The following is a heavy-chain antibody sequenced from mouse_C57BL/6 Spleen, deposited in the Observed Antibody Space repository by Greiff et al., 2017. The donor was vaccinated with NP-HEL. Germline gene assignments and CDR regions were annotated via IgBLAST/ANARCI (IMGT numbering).Heavy chain of an antibody. Sequence: VQLQQSGAELVKPGASVKISCKASGYAFSSYWMNWVKQRPGKGLEWIGQIYPGDGDTNYNGKFKGKATLTADKSSSTADMQLSSLTSEDSAVYFCARGGGMYYFDYWGQGTTLTVSS. CDR3: ARGGGMYYFDY. CDR1: GYAFSSYW. J-gene: IGHJ2*01. D-gene: IGHD6-1*01. CDR2: IYPGDGDT. V-gene: IGHV1-80*01.